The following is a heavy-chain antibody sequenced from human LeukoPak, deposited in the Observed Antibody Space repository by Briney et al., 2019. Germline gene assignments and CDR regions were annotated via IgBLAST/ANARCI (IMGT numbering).Heavy chain of an antibody. D-gene: IGHD6-19*01. Sequence: PGGSLRLSCAASGFTFSNYGMSWVRQAPGKGLEWVSAVSGSGHSTYYADSVKGRFTISRDSSKNTLYLQMNSLRAEDTAVYYCAKDAHSSGWYVAGLDWFDPWGQGTLVTVSS. CDR1: GFTFSNYG. CDR3: AKDAHSSGWYVAGLDWFDP. J-gene: IGHJ5*02. V-gene: IGHV3-23*01. CDR2: VSGSGHST.